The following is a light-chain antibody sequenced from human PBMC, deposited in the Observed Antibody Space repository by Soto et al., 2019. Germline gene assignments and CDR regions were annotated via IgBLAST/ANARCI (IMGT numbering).Light chain of an antibody. V-gene: IGLV2-14*01. J-gene: IGLJ7*01. CDR2: DVS. CDR3: CSYSSTTSPAV. CDR1: SSDVGGYNY. Sequence: QSVLTQPASVSGSLGQSITISCTGTSSDVGGYNYVSWYQQHPGKAPKLIIYDVSNRPSGVSNRFSGSKSGNTASLTISLLQAEDAADYYCCSYSSTTSPAVFGTGTQLTVL.